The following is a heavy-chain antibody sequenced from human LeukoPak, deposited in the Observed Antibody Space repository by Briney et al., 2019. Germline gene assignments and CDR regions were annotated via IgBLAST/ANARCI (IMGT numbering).Heavy chain of an antibody. CDR1: GGSISSSSYY. CDR3: ARGRDYFDY. V-gene: IGHV4-39*07. Sequence: SETLSLTCTVSGGSISSSSYYWGWIRQPPGKGLEWLGSIYYSGSTYYNPSLKSRVTISVDTSKHQFSLKLSSVTAADTAVYYCARGRDYFDYWGQETVVTVSS. J-gene: IGHJ4*02. CDR2: IYYSGST.